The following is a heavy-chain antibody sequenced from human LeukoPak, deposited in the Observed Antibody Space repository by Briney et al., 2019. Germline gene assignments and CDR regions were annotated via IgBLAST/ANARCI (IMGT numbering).Heavy chain of an antibody. CDR1: GGSISSYY. CDR3: ARDRMDSSSSEYFQH. Sequence: SETLSLTCTVSGGSISSYYWSWIRQPAGKGLEWIGRIYTSGSTNYNPSLKSRVTMSVDTSKNQFSLKLSSVTASDTAVYYCARDRMDSSSSEYFQHWGQGTLVTVSS. CDR2: IYTSGST. D-gene: IGHD6-6*01. V-gene: IGHV4-4*07. J-gene: IGHJ1*01.